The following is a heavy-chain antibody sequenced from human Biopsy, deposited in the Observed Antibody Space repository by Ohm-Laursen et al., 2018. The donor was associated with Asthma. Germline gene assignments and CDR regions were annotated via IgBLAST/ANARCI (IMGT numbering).Heavy chain of an antibody. CDR2: GFYSGTT. CDR1: GASIRSPHHH. J-gene: IGHJ6*02. CDR3: ARVASYGDLYFGIDV. V-gene: IGHV4-30-4*01. Sequence: SQTLSLTCTVSGASIRSPHHHWSSIRQSPGRGLERTGFGFYSGTTHYSRSLERRLYISIDTARNEFSMSLRSLKAADTAVYFCARVASYGDLYFGIDVWGPGTTVSVS. D-gene: IGHD4-17*01.